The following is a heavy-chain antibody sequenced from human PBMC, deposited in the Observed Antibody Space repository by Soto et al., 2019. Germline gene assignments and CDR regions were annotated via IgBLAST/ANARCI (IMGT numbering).Heavy chain of an antibody. D-gene: IGHD3-22*01. Sequence: QVQLVQSGAEVKKPGSSVKVSCKASGATFSSYAINWVRQAPGQGLEWMGGIIPMFGTANYAQKFKGRVTITAGESTSTVYMELSSLRSEDTAVYYCARVGPAHYYDSSGYYPPRDYWGQATIVTVSS. CDR1: GATFSSYA. V-gene: IGHV1-69*01. CDR3: ARVGPAHYYDSSGYYPPRDY. J-gene: IGHJ4*02. CDR2: IIPMFGTA.